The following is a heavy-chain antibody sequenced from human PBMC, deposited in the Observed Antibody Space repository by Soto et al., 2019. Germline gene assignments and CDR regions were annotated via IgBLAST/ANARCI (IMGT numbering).Heavy chain of an antibody. Sequence: GGSQRLSSAASSFTFGSNGFTWRSEATERELAWVSVLDPGGTATYYAESVKGRFTIFRDNSKHTLYLQMNSLRGEDTALYYWAGQSPTSGEYQDMDRRG. D-gene: IGHD1-26*01. J-gene: IGHJ6*04. CDR2: LDPGGTAT. V-gene: IGHV3-23*03. CDR1: SFTFGSNG. CDR3: AGQSPTSGEYQDMDR.